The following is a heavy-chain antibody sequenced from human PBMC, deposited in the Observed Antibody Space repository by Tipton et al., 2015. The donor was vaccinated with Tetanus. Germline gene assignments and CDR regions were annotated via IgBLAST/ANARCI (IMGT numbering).Heavy chain of an antibody. CDR1: GGTFSKYA. CDR2: ISANTDNT. Sequence: QMQLVQSGAEVKKPGSSVKVSCKASGGTFSKYALSWVRQAPGQGLEWGGWISANTDNTNYAQKFQGRVTMTTDASTSTAYMELRSLRSDDTAVYYCARGPLMGSTRWFDPWGQGTLVTVSS. D-gene: IGHD1-26*01. J-gene: IGHJ5*02. V-gene: IGHV1-18*01. CDR3: ARGPLMGSTRWFDP.